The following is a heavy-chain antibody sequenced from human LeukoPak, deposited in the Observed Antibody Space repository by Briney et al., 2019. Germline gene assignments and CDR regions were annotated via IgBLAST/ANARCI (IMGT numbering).Heavy chain of an antibody. J-gene: IGHJ5*02. V-gene: IGHV4-59*01. CDR2: IYYSGSA. Sequence: SETLSLTCTVSGGSISSYYWSWIRQPPGKGLEWIGYIYYSGSANYNPSLKSRVTISVDTSKNQFSLKLSSVTAADTAVYYCARRMVADNWFDPWGQGTLVTVSS. D-gene: IGHD5-12*01. CDR3: ARRMVADNWFDP. CDR1: GGSISSYY.